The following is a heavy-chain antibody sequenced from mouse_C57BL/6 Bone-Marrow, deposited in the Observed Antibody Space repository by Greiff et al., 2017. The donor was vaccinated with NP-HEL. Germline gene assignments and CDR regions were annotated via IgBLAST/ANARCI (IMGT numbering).Heavy chain of an antibody. CDR3: ARKHDDWYFDV. CDR2: IWSGGGT. J-gene: IGHJ1*03. CDR1: GFSLTSYG. Sequence: VKLVESGPGLVQPSQSLSITCTVSGFSLTSYGVHWVRQSPGKGLEWLGVIWSGGGTDYNAAFISRLSISKDNSKSQVFYKMNSLQADDTAIYYCARKHDDWYFDVWGTGTTVTVSS. V-gene: IGHV2-2*01.